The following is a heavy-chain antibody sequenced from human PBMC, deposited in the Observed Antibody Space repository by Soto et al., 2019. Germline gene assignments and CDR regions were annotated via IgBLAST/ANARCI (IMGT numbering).Heavy chain of an antibody. D-gene: IGHD1-7*01. CDR2: INHSGST. CDR3: ARGPRGNWNYVKHYYYYYMDV. V-gene: IGHV4-34*01. Sequence: SQTLSLTCAVYGGSFSGYYWSWIRQPPGKGLEWIGEINHSGSTNYNPSLKSRVTISVDTSKNQFSLKLSSVTAADTAVYYCARGPRGNWNYVKHYYYYYMDVWGKGTTVTVSS. CDR1: GGSFSGYY. J-gene: IGHJ6*03.